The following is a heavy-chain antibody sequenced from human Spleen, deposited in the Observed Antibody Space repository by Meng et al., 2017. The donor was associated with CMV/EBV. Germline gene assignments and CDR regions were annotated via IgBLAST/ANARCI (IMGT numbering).Heavy chain of an antibody. CDR2: IYYSGST. Sequence: SETLSLTCTVSGGSISSGDYYWSWIRQPPGKGLEWIGYIYYSGSTNYNPSLKSRVTISVDTSKNQFSLKLSSVAAADTAVYYCARGVGGFLEWLPGYSYFDPWGQGTLVTVSS. CDR3: ARGVGGFLEWLPGYSYFDP. CDR1: GGSISSGDYY. J-gene: IGHJ5*02. V-gene: IGHV4-61*08. D-gene: IGHD3-3*01.